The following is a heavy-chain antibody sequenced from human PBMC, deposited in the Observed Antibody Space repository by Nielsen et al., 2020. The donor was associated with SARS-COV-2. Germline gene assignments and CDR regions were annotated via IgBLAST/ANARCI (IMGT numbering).Heavy chain of an antibody. V-gene: IGHV4-59*13. D-gene: IGHD2-15*01. Sequence: SETLSLTCTVSGGSISSYYWSWIRQPPGKGLEWIGYIYYSGSTNYNPSLKSRVTISVDTSKNQFSLKLSSVTAADTAVYYCAREKDIVVVGDGYNYFYYYGMDVWGQGTTVTVSS. J-gene: IGHJ6*02. CDR3: AREKDIVVVGDGYNYFYYYGMDV. CDR2: IYYSGST. CDR1: GGSISSYY.